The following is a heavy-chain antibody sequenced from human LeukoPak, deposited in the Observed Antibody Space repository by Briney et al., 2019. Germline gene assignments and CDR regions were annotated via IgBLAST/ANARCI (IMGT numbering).Heavy chain of an antibody. CDR2: ISSSSSYT. J-gene: IGHJ4*02. D-gene: IGHD3-22*01. CDR1: GFTFSSYS. V-gene: IGHV3-21*05. Sequence: GGSLRLSCAASGFTFSSYSMNWVRQAPGKGLEWVSYISSSSSYTNYADSVKGRFTISRDNAKNSLYLQMNSLRAEDTAVYYCARAAYYYDSSGYYYFDYWGQGTLVTVSS. CDR3: ARAAYYYDSSGYYYFDY.